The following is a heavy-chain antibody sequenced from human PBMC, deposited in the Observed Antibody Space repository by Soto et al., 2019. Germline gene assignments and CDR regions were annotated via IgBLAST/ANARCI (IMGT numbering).Heavy chain of an antibody. Sequence: ASVKVSCKASGFTFTSSAMHWVRQAPGQRLEWMGWINAGNGNTKYSQKFQGRVTITRDTSASTAYMELSSLRSEDTAVYYCASSYSNYALIDYYYYGMDVWGQGTTVTVSS. CDR2: INAGNGNT. V-gene: IGHV1-3*01. CDR3: ASSYSNYALIDYYYYGMDV. CDR1: GFTFTSSA. J-gene: IGHJ6*02. D-gene: IGHD4-4*01.